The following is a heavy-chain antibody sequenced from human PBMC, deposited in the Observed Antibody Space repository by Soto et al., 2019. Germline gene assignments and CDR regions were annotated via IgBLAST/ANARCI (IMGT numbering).Heavy chain of an antibody. Sequence: ASVKVSCKASGGTFSSYTISWVRQAPGQGLEWMGRIIPILGIANYAQKFQGRVTITADKSTSTAYMELSSLRSEDTAVYYCARVITILDSGSAFDIWGQGIMVTVS. D-gene: IGHD3-3*01. CDR2: IIPILGIA. V-gene: IGHV1-69*02. CDR3: ARVITILDSGSAFDI. CDR1: GGTFSSYT. J-gene: IGHJ3*02.